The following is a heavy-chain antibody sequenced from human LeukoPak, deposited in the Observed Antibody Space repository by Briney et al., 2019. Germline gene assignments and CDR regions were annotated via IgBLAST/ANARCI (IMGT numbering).Heavy chain of an antibody. CDR2: LRGDGDT. D-gene: IGHD3-10*01. Sequence: GGSLSLSCAASGFIFSNYAMSWVRQAPARGLEWVSSLRGDGDTFYSDSVKGRFSISRDNSRNTVHLQMNSLRPEDTAVYYCANQRGGFWGQGTLVTVSS. J-gene: IGHJ4*02. V-gene: IGHV3-23*01. CDR3: ANQRGGF. CDR1: GFIFSNYA.